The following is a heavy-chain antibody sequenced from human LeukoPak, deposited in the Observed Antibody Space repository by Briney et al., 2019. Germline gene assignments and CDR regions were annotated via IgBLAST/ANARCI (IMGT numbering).Heavy chain of an antibody. V-gene: IGHV4-34*01. Sequence: SETLSLTCAVYGGSFSGYYWSWIRQPPGKGLEWTGEINHSGSTNYNPSLKSRVTISVDTSKNQFSLKLSSVTAADTAVYYCASWERITMIVVAPSGFRYWGQGTLVTVSS. CDR2: INHSGST. CDR1: GGSFSGYY. J-gene: IGHJ4*02. D-gene: IGHD3-22*01. CDR3: ASWERITMIVVAPSGFRY.